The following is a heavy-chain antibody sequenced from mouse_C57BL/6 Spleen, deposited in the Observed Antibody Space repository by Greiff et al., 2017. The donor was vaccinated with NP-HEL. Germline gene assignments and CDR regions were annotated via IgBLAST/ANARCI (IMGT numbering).Heavy chain of an antibody. J-gene: IGHJ2*01. CDR3: ARMTTVEEYYFDY. D-gene: IGHD1-1*01. V-gene: IGHV1-63*01. Sequence: QVQLQQSGAELVRPGTSVKMSCKASGYTFTNYWIGWAKQRPGHGLEWIGDIYPGGGYTNYNEKLKGKATLTADKSSSTAYMQFSSLTSEDSAIYYCARMTTVEEYYFDYWGQGTTLTVSS. CDR1: GYTFTNYW. CDR2: IYPGGGYT.